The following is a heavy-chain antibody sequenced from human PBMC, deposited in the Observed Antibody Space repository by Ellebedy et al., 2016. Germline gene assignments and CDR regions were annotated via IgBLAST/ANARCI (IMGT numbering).Heavy chain of an antibody. Sequence: ASVKVSCKASGGTFSSYAISWVRQAPGQGLEWMGRIIPILGIANYAQKFQGRVTITADKSTSTAYMELSSLRSEDTAVYYCARGGGDLTTVVTVALGYYYGMDVWGQGTTVTVSS. CDR2: IIPILGIA. V-gene: IGHV1-69*04. CDR1: GGTFSSYA. CDR3: ARGGGDLTTVVTVALGYYYGMDV. J-gene: IGHJ6*02. D-gene: IGHD4-23*01.